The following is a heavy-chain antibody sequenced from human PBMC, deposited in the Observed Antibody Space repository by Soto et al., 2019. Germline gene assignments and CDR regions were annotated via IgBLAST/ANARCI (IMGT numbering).Heavy chain of an antibody. CDR1: GYTLTELS. Sequence: ASVKVSCKVSGYTLTELSMHWVRQAPGKGLEWVGGFDPEHGETIYAQKFQGRVTMTEDTSTDTAYMELSSLRSEDTAVYYCATGIRDAHYDILTGEIYFDYWGQGTLVTVSS. J-gene: IGHJ4*02. CDR3: ATGIRDAHYDILTGEIYFDY. CDR2: FDPEHGET. D-gene: IGHD3-9*01. V-gene: IGHV1-24*01.